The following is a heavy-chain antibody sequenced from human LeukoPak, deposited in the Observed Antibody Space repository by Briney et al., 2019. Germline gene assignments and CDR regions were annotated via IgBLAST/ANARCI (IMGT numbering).Heavy chain of an antibody. D-gene: IGHD1-14*01. CDR2: ISSSGSTI. CDR1: GFTFSSYS. CDR3: VKDNPLDY. J-gene: IGHJ4*02. Sequence: GGSLRLSCAASGFTFSSYSMNWVRQAPGKGREGVSYISSSGSTIYYADSVKGRFTISRDNAKHSLYMQMNSLRAEDTAVYYCVKDNPLDYWGQGTLVIVSS. V-gene: IGHV3-48*04.